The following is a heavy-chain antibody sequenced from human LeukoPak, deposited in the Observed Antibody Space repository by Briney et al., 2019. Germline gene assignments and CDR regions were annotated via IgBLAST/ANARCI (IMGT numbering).Heavy chain of an antibody. Sequence: PGGSLRLSCAASGFTFSSYGMHWVRQAPGKGLEWVAVISYDGSNKYYADSVKGRFTISRDNSKNTLYLQMNSLRAEDTAVYYCARGSTMISYFDYWGQGTLVTVSS. V-gene: IGHV3-30*03. J-gene: IGHJ4*02. D-gene: IGHD3-22*01. CDR2: ISYDGSNK. CDR1: GFTFSSYG. CDR3: ARGSTMISYFDY.